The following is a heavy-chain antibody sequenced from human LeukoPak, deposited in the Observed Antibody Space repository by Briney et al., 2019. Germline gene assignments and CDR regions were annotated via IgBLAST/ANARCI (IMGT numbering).Heavy chain of an antibody. CDR1: GFTFSSYW. CDR2: IKQDGSEK. CDR3: ARDKDFWSGYLLAD. Sequence: QPGGSLRLSCAASGFTFSSYWMSWVRHAPGKGLEWVANIKQDGSEKYYVDSVKGRFAISRDNAKNSLYLQMNSLRAEDTAVYYCARDKDFWSGYLLADWGQGTPVTVSS. J-gene: IGHJ4*02. D-gene: IGHD3-3*01. V-gene: IGHV3-7*01.